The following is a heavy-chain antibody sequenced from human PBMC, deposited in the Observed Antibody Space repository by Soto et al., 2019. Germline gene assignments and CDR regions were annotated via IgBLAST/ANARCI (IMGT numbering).Heavy chain of an antibody. CDR2: INPNNGNT. J-gene: IGHJ5*02. CDR1: GYSFTTYD. D-gene: IGHD1-7*01. CDR3: ARTSSGTREGFDP. V-gene: IGHV1-8*01. Sequence: GASVKVSCKASGYSFTTYDMNWVRQATGQGLEWMGWINPNNGNTGYAQKFQGRVTLTRTTSISTAYMELSSLRSDDTAVYYCARTSSGTREGFDPWGQGTLVTVPQ.